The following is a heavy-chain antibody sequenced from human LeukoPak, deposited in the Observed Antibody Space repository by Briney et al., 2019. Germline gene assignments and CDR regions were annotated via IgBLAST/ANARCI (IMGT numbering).Heavy chain of an antibody. CDR3: ARVAAVAGTPLRWFDP. J-gene: IGHJ5*02. D-gene: IGHD6-19*01. Sequence: ASVKVSCKASGGTFSSYTISWVRQAPGQGLEWMGRIIPILGIANYAQKFQGRVTITADKSTSTAYMEPSSLRSEDTAVYYCARVAAVAGTPLRWFDPWGQGTLVTVSS. CDR2: IIPILGIA. V-gene: IGHV1-69*02. CDR1: GGTFSSYT.